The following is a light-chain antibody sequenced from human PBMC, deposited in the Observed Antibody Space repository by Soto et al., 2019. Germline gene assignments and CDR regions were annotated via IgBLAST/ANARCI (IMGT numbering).Light chain of an antibody. CDR3: QQYNSKISLT. Sequence: IQMTQSPATLSVSAGDRATITCRASQSINTWLAWYQQKPGQDPKILIYGASTWKIGVPARFSGSGSGTDFTLTISSLQSDDFATYYCQQYNSKISLTFGRGTRLDIK. V-gene: IGKV1-5*01. CDR2: GAS. CDR1: QSINTW. J-gene: IGKJ5*01.